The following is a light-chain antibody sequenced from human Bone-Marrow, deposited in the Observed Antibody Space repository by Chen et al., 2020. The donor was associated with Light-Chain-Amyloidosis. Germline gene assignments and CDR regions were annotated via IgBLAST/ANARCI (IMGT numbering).Light chain of an antibody. CDR2: EVT. V-gene: IGLV2-14*01. CDR3: SSYTITITLV. J-gene: IGLJ1*01. CDR1: SSDVGGDNH. Sequence: QSALTQPASVSGSPGQSLTISCTGTSSDVGGDNHVSWYQQHPDKAPKLMIYEVTNRPSWVPDRFSGSKSDNTASLTISGLQTEDEADYFCSSYTITITLVFGSGTRVTVL.